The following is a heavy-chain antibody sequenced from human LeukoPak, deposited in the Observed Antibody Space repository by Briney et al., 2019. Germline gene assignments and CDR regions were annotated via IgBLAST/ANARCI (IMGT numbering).Heavy chain of an antibody. CDR1: GFTFSSYG. CDR3: AKESYGSGSYAFDY. D-gene: IGHD3-10*01. J-gene: IGHJ4*02. CDR2: ISYDGSNK. Sequence: PGRSLRLSCAASGFTFSSYGMHWVRQAPGKGLEWVAVISYDGSNKYYADSVKGRFTISRDNSKNTLYLQMNSLRAEDTAVYYCAKESYGSGSYAFDYWGQGILVTVSS. V-gene: IGHV3-30*18.